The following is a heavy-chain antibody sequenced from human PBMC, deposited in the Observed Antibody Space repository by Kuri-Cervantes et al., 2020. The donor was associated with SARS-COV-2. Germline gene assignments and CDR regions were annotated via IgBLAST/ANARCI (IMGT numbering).Heavy chain of an antibody. V-gene: IGHV3-48*04. J-gene: IGHJ4*02. Sequence: GESLKISCAASGFTFGNYAIHWVRQAPGKGLEWVSNIGPSGTTKYYADSVKGRFTISRDNAKNSLYLQMSSLRAEDTAVYYCARDLRLGKSLDYWGQGTLVTVSS. D-gene: IGHD7-27*01. CDR1: GFTFGNYA. CDR2: IGPSGTTK. CDR3: ARDLRLGKSLDY.